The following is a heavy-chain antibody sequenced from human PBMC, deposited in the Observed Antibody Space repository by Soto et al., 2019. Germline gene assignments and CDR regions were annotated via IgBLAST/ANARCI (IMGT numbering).Heavy chain of an antibody. Sequence: QVQLVESGGGVVQPGRSLRLSCAASGFTFSSYGMHWVRQAPGKGLEWVAVISYDGSNKYYADSVKGRFTISRDNSKNPLYLQMNSLRAEYTAVYYCAKAPPFYCSSTSCYYFDYWGQGTLVTVAS. V-gene: IGHV3-30*18. J-gene: IGHJ4*02. CDR2: ISYDGSNK. CDR3: AKAPPFYCSSTSCYYFDY. D-gene: IGHD2-2*01. CDR1: GFTFSSYG.